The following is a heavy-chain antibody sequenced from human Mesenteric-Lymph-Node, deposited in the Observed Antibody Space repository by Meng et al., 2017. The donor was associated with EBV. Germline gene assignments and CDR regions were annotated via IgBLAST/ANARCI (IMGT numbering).Heavy chain of an antibody. CDR2: INHSGST. CDR3: ARNGCSGGSFYPDFDY. Sequence: HFRREAAGHLQRPATTFPPRATAGASFSVCYCGRSRQPPGKGVEWIGEINHSGSTNYNTSLKSRVTMTVVTSKNQYSLKLSSVIAAETAVYYCARNGCSGGSFYPDFDYWGQGTLVTVSS. D-gene: IGHD2-15*01. CDR1: GASFSVCY. V-gene: IGHV4-34*01. J-gene: IGHJ4*02.